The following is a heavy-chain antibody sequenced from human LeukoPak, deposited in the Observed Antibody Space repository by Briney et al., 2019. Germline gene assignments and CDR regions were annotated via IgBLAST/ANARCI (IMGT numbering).Heavy chain of an antibody. CDR1: GFTFGDYA. CDR3: ARIRTYYDFPQGAFDI. J-gene: IGHJ3*02. CDR2: IRSKAYGGTT. D-gene: IGHD3-3*01. V-gene: IGHV3-49*04. Sequence: GGSLRLSCTASGFTFGDYAMSWVRQAPGKGLEWVGFIRSKAYGGTTEYAASVKGRFTISRDDSKSIAYLQMNSLRAEDTAVYYCARIRTYYDFPQGAFDIWGQGTMVTVSS.